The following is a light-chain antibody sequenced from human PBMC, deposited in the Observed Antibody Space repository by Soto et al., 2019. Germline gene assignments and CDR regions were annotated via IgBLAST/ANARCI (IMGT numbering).Light chain of an antibody. CDR2: KAS. V-gene: IGKV1-5*03. Sequence: DIQMTQSPSTLSASVGDRVTIACRASQSISNYLAWYQQKPGKAPKLLIYKASSLESGVPSRFSGSGSGTEFTLTISSLQPDDFATYYCQQYNSYSWTLGQGTKVDIK. J-gene: IGKJ1*01. CDR1: QSISNY. CDR3: QQYNSYSWT.